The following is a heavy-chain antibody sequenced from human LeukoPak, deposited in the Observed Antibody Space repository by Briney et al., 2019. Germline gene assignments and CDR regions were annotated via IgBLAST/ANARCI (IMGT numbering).Heavy chain of an antibody. CDR3: TRGGWFGELGDFDY. D-gene: IGHD3-10*01. CDR1: GFTFGDYA. CDR2: IRSKAYGGTT. J-gene: IGHJ4*02. V-gene: IGHV3-49*03. Sequence: GRSLRLSCTASGFTFGDYAMSWFRQAPGKGLEWVGFIRSKAYGGTTEYAASVKGRFTISRDDSKSIAYQQMNSLKTEDTAVYYCTRGGWFGELGDFDYWGQGTLVTVSS.